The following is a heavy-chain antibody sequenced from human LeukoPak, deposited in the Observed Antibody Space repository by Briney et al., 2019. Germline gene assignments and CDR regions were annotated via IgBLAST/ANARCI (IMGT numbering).Heavy chain of an antibody. Sequence: SETLSLTCAVSGAYISSGAYSWNWIRQSPGKGLEWIGYIYQTGSTHYNPSLKSRLAISIDGSKNQFSLKLSSVIAADTAVYYCARGTGNLGYCSGVSCISWLDPWGQGTLVTAFS. J-gene: IGHJ5*02. CDR1: GAYISSGAYS. CDR3: ARGTGNLGYCSGVSCISWLDP. CDR2: IYQTGST. D-gene: IGHD2-15*01. V-gene: IGHV4-30-2*06.